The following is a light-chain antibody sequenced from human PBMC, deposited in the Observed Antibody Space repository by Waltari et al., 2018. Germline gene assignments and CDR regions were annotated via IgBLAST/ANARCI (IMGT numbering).Light chain of an antibody. V-gene: IGKV2-28*01. CDR1: HSLLHSNGRSG. CDR2: LGS. Sequence: DIVMTQSPLSLSVTPGEPASVSCRSSHSLLHSNGRSGLDWYLQKPGQSPQLLIYLGSYRASGVPDRFSGSGSGTDFTLKISRVEAEDVGVYYCMQSLQSPWTFGQGTKVEIK. J-gene: IGKJ1*01. CDR3: MQSLQSPWT.